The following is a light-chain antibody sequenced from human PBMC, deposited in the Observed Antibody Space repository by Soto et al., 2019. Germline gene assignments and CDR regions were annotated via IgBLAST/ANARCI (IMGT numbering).Light chain of an antibody. V-gene: IGLV2-14*03. CDR1: SSDIGGYNY. J-gene: IGLJ2*01. CDR2: DVT. CDR3: SSYRTTSVV. Sequence: QSVLTQPASVSGSPGQSITISCTGTSSDIGGYNYVSWYQQHPGKAPKLIIFDVTYRPSGVSNRFSGSKSGSTASLTISGLQAEDEADYSCSSYRTTSVVFGGGTKLTVL.